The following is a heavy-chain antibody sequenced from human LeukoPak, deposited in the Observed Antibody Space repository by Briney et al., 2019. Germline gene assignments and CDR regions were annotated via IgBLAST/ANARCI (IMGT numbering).Heavy chain of an antibody. D-gene: IGHD3-10*01. CDR2: TSGSGGNP. CDR1: GFAFSSYA. CDR3: AKETGIILVRRAVDY. J-gene: IGHJ4*02. Sequence: GGSLRLSCAASGFAFSSYAMSWVRQAPGKGLEWVSVTSGSGGNPYYADSVKGRFTISRDNSKNTLYLHMNSLRAEDTALYYCAKETGIILVRRAVDYWGQGTLVTVSS. V-gene: IGHV3-23*01.